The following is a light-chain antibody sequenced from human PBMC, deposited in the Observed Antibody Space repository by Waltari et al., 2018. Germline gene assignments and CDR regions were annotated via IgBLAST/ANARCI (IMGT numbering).Light chain of an antibody. J-gene: IGLJ2*01. Sequence: QSALTQPASVSGSPGQSITISCTGTSSDVGSHNLVSWYQHHPGKAPKLMIYEDTKRPSGVSNRFSGSKSGNTASLTISALQAEDEADYYCCSYAGGTASILLGGGTKLTVL. CDR3: CSYAGGTASIL. CDR1: SSDVGSHNL. V-gene: IGLV2-23*01. CDR2: EDT.